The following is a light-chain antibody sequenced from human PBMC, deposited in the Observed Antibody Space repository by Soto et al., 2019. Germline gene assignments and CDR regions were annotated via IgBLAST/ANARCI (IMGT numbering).Light chain of an antibody. CDR1: SGDVGGYDY. J-gene: IGLJ2*01. Sequence: QSALTQPRSVSGSPGQSVTLSCTGTSGDVGGYDYVSWYQQHPGKAPKLTIYDVTKRPSGVSNRFSGSKSGNTASLTISGLQAEDETDYYCSSYTSTNHVVFGGGTKLTVL. CDR2: DVT. V-gene: IGLV2-11*01. CDR3: SSYTSTNHVV.